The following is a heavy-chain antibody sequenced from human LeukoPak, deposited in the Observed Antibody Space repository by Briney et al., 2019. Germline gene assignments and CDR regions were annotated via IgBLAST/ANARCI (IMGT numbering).Heavy chain of an antibody. CDR1: GFSLSTHR. J-gene: IGHJ4*02. CDR2: LSDTGGST. D-gene: IGHD6-19*01. Sequence: GASLRLSCAASGFSLSTHRVRWLRQPPGKGLEWVSGLSDTGGSTYYAHSVTGRLTVSRDTSKNTLYLQMNSLRAEDAAIYYCAKDHGTAVAGFYYWGQGTLVTVSS. CDR3: AKDHGTAVAGFYY. V-gene: IGHV3-23*01.